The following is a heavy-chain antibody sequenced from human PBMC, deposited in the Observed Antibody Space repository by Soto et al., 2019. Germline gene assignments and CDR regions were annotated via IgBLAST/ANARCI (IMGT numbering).Heavy chain of an antibody. CDR1: GFTFSSYA. V-gene: IGHV3-30-3*01. CDR3: ARGVAARQELDY. J-gene: IGHJ4*02. CDR2: ISYDGSNK. Sequence: GGSLRLSCAASGFTFSSYAMHWVRQAPGKGLEWVAVISYDGSNKYYADSVKGRFTISRDNSKNTLYLQMNSLRAEDTAVYYCARGVAARQELDYWGQGTLVTGLL. D-gene: IGHD6-6*01.